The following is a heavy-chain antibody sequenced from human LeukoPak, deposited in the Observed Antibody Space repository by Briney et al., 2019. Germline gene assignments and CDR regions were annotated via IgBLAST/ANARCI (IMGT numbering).Heavy chain of an antibody. CDR2: ISSSASTI. CDR1: GFTFSDYY. CDR3: ARDGHYDILTGYFQD. D-gene: IGHD3-9*01. V-gene: IGHV3-11*01. Sequence: GGSLRLSCAASGFTFSDYYMSWIRQAPGKGLEWVSYISSSASTIYYADSVKGRFTISRDNAKNPLYLQMNSLRAEDTAVYYCARDGHYDILTGYFQDWGQGTLVTVSS. J-gene: IGHJ1*01.